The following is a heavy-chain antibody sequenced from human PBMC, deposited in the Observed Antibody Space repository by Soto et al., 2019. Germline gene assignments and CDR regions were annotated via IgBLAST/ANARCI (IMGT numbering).Heavy chain of an antibody. Sequence: PSETLSLTCTVSGGSISSGGYYWSWIRQHPGKGLEWIGYIYYSGSTYYNPSLKSRVTISVDTSKNQFSLKLSSVTAADTAVYYCARLGKEKVGYGDYLYYYGMDVWGQGTTVTVSS. V-gene: IGHV4-31*03. CDR2: IYYSGST. D-gene: IGHD4-17*01. CDR3: ARLGKEKVGYGDYLYYYGMDV. CDR1: GGSISSGGYY. J-gene: IGHJ6*02.